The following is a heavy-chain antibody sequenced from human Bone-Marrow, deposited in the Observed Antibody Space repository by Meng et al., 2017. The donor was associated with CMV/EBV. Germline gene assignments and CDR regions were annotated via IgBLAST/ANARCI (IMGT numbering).Heavy chain of an antibody. CDR2: ISSSSSYI. CDR1: GFTFSSYS. Sequence: GGSLRLSCAASGFTFSSYSMNWVRQAPGKGLEWVSSISSSSSYIYYADSVKGRFTISRDNAKNSLYLQMNSLRAEDTALYHCARRGSVFYGMDVWGQGTTVTVSS. V-gene: IGHV3-21*04. D-gene: IGHD3-10*01. J-gene: IGHJ6*02. CDR3: ARRGSVFYGMDV.